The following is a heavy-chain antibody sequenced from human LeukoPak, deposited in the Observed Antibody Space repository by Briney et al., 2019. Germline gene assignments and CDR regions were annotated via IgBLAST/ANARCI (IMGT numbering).Heavy chain of an antibody. D-gene: IGHD2-15*01. CDR3: ARGGIRFDP. J-gene: IGHJ5*02. CDR2: IYYSGST. V-gene: IGHV4-59*13. Sequence: SETLSLTCTVSGDSISSYYWSWIRQPPGKGLEWIGYIYYSGSTNYNPSLKSRVTISVDTSKNQFSLKLSSVTAADTAVYYCARGGIRFDPWGQGTLVTVSS. CDR1: GDSISSYY.